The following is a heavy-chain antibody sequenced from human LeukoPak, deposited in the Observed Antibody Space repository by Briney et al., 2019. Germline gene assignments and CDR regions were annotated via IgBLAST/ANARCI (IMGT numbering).Heavy chain of an antibody. V-gene: IGHV3-74*01. CDR2: INSDGNTT. CDR1: XFTXXXXW. J-gene: IGHJ4*02. Sequence: RLSXXXXXFTXXXXWMXXXXXXXXXXLXXVSRINSDGNTTSYADFVKGRFTISRDNAKNTLYLQMNSLKTEDTAVYYCTTVTPQSSDYFDYWGQGTLVTVSS. CDR3: TTVTPQSSDYFDY.